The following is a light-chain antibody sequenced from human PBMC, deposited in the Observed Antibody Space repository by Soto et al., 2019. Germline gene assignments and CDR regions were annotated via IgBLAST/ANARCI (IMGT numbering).Light chain of an antibody. CDR3: AAWDDSLNGHV. CDR2: TTN. V-gene: IGLV1-44*01. CDR1: SSNIGTSS. J-gene: IGLJ1*01. Sequence: QSVLTQPHSASGTPGQRVTISCSGSSSNIGTSSVHWFQQLPGTAPKLLISTTNQRPSGVPERFSGSNSGTSASLAISGLQSEDEADYYCAAWDDSLNGHVFGTGTKSPS.